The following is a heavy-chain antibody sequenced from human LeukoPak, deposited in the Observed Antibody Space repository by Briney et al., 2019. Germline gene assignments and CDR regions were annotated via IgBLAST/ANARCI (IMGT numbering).Heavy chain of an antibody. D-gene: IGHD6-13*01. CDR1: GYTFTSYG. CDR2: ISAYNGNT. J-gene: IGHJ5*02. V-gene: IGHV1-18*01. CDR3: ARAIIRDDGSCWFDP. Sequence: PLASVNVSCKASGYTFTSYGISWVRQAPGQGLEWMGWISAYNGNTNYAQKLQGRVTMTPDTSTSTAYMELRSLRSDDTAVYYCARAIIRDDGSCWFDPWGQGTLVTVSS.